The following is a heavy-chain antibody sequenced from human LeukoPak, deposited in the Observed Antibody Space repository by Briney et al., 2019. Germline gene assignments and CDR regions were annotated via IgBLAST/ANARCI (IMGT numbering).Heavy chain of an antibody. V-gene: IGHV4-38-2*02. CDR3: ARVSTGDIVVVPAQYYFDY. Sequence: SETLSLTCTVSGYSLSSGYSWGWIRQPPGKGLEWIGRLYHSGRTYYTPSLKSRVTISVDTSKNQFSLKLSSVTAADTAVYYCARVSTGDIVVVPAQYYFDYWGQGTLVTVSS. CDR1: GYSLSSGYS. D-gene: IGHD2-2*01. CDR2: LYHSGRT. J-gene: IGHJ4*02.